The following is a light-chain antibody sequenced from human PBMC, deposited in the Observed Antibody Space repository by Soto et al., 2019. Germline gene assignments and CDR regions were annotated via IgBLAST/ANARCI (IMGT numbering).Light chain of an antibody. CDR2: DVS. CDR3: SSYKSSSSYV. V-gene: IGLV2-14*01. Sequence: HCVLTQLASVTGSAGQALGITCTGTSSDVGGYDYVSWYQQHPGKAPKVMIYDVSNRPSGVSNRFSGSKSGNTASLTISGLQAEDEDDYYCSSYKSSSSYVFGTRTEVPVL. J-gene: IGLJ1*01. CDR1: SSDVGGYDY.